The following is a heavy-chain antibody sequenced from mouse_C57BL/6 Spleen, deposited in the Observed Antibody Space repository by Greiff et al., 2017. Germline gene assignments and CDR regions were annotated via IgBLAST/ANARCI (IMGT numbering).Heavy chain of an antibody. J-gene: IGHJ4*01. CDR1: GFTFSSYT. CDR3: ARHYSNLYYAMDY. D-gene: IGHD2-5*01. CDR2: ISGGGGNT. Sequence: EVMLVESGGGLVKPGGSLKLSCAASGFTFSSYTMSWVRQTPEKRLEWVATISGGGGNTYYPDSVKGRFTISRDNAKNTLYLQMSSLRSEDTALYYCARHYSNLYYAMDYWGQGTSVTVSS. V-gene: IGHV5-9*01.